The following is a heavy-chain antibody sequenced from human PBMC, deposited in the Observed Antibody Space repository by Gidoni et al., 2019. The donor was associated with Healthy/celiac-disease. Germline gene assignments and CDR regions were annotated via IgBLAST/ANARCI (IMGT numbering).Heavy chain of an antibody. CDR3: ARARYSYGYSDY. V-gene: IGHV4-34*01. D-gene: IGHD5-18*01. CDR2: IKHSGSA. Sequence: QVQLQQWGAGLLKPSETLSLTCAVYGGSFSGYYWSWIRQPPGKGLEWTGEIKHSGSANYTPSLKRRVTISVDTSKNQFSLKLSSVTAADTAVYYCARARYSYGYSDYWGQGTLVTVSS. J-gene: IGHJ4*02. CDR1: GGSFSGYY.